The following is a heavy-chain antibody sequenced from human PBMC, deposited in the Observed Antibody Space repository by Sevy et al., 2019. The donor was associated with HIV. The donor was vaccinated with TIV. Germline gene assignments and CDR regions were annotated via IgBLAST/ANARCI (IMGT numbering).Heavy chain of an antibody. CDR1: GFTFSSYA. CDR2: ISGRGGST. D-gene: IGHD3-22*01. V-gene: IGHV3-23*01. J-gene: IGHJ4*02. CDR3: AKDWYYYDSSGYYYYPYFDY. Sequence: GGSLRLSCAASGFTFSSYAMSWVRQAPGKGLEWVSAISGRGGSTYYGDSVKGRFTISRDNSKNTLYLQMNSLRAEDTAVYYCAKDWYYYDSSGYYYYPYFDYWGQGTLVTVSS.